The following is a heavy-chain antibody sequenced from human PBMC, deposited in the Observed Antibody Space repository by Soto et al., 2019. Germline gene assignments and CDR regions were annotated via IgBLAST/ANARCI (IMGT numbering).Heavy chain of an antibody. CDR1: GGSSSPNY. V-gene: IGHV4-59*08. CDR2: IYYAGST. Sequence: QLQLQESGPGLVKPSETLSITCTVSGGSSSPNYWSWIRQPPGKGLEWVGYIYYAGSTSYNPSLKSRVTISLDTSKSQFSLSLSSVTAADTAVYYCARLGAFYQSLDPWGPGTLVTVSS. D-gene: IGHD3-3*02. J-gene: IGHJ5*02. CDR3: ARLGAFYQSLDP.